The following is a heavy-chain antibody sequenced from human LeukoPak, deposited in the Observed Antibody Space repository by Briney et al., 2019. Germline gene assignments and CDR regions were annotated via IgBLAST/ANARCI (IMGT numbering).Heavy chain of an antibody. D-gene: IGHD3-16*01. CDR3: VRDLILVWTPGDDFDF. J-gene: IGHJ4*02. CDR1: GFAFSAYW. Sequence: GSLRLSCEASGFAFSAYWMHWVRQAPGKGLEWVSRINEDATTITYADSVKGRFITSRDNSKKSLYLQMNNLRAEDTAVYYCVRDLILVWTPGDDFDFWGQGTQVIVSS. V-gene: IGHV3-74*01. CDR2: INEDATTI.